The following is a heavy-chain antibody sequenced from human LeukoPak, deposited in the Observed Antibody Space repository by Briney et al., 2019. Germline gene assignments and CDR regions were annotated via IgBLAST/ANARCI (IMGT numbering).Heavy chain of an antibody. CDR3: TGVSRSSWYDY. V-gene: IGHV3-7*05. D-gene: IGHD6-13*01. CDR2: IKKDGSEK. J-gene: IGHJ4*02. CDR1: GFXFSSYW. Sequence: GGSLRLSCTASGFXFSSYWMSWVRQAPGKGLEWVANIKKDGSEKHYVGSVKGRFTISRDNAKNSLYLQMNSLRAEDTAVYYCTGVSRSSWYDYWGQGTLVTVSS.